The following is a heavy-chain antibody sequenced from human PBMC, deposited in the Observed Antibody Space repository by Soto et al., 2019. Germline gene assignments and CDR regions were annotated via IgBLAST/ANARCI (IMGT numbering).Heavy chain of an antibody. Sequence: ASVKVSCKASGYTFTSYGISWVRQAPGQGLEWMGWISAYNGNTNYAQKLQGRVTMTTDTSTSTAYMELRSLRSDDTAVYYCARDREWLDPYYYYGMDVWGQGTMVTVSS. CDR1: GYTFTSYG. V-gene: IGHV1-18*01. CDR2: ISAYNGNT. CDR3: ARDREWLDPYYYYGMDV. J-gene: IGHJ6*02. D-gene: IGHD6-19*01.